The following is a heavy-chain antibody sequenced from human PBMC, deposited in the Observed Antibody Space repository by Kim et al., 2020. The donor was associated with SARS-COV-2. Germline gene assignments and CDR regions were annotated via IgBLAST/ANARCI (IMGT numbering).Heavy chain of an antibody. D-gene: IGHD1-26*01. J-gene: IGHJ4*02. V-gene: IGHV5-51*01. Sequence: YSPSFQGQVTISADKSISTAYLQWSSLKASDTAMYYCAKAIVGAPGSFDYWGQGTLVTVSS. CDR3: AKAIVGAPGSFDY.